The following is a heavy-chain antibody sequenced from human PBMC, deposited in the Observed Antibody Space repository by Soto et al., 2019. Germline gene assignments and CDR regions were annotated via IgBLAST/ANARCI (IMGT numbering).Heavy chain of an antibody. V-gene: IGHV3-30*01. Sequence: HVQLVESGGGVVHRGRSLRLSCAASGFTFSTSAMHWVRQAPGKGLEWVAVISYDGTNVHYEDSVKGRFTVSRDNSRNTLSLQMNGLSPEDTAMYYCVASVFSFDYWGQGSLVTVSS. CDR1: GFTFSTSA. D-gene: IGHD2-8*01. CDR2: ISYDGTNV. J-gene: IGHJ4*02. CDR3: VASVFSFDY.